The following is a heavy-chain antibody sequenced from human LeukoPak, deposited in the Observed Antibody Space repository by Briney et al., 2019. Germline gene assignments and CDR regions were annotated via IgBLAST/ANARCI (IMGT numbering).Heavy chain of an antibody. CDR3: ARHKNLYPQDCDP. J-gene: IGHJ5*02. CDR2: INYSGCT. V-gene: IGHV4-59*08. CDR1: GGSISRYY. Sequence: SETLSLTCLVAGGSISRYYWRWLRQPPGKGLEWVGYINYSGCTKYNPSLQTRVTISVDTSKNEFSVNVSSLTAADTAVYYCARHKNLYPQDCDPWVQGTHVTVCS. D-gene: IGHD2-2*02.